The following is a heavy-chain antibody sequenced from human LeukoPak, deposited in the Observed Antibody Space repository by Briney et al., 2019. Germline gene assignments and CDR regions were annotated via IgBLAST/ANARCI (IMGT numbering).Heavy chain of an antibody. CDR3: ARGSYSSSWYRRNNWFDP. Sequence: ATVTVSCKASGYTFTGYYMHWVRQAPGQGLEWMGWINPNSGGTNYAQKFQGWVTTTRDTSISTAYMELSRLRSDDTAVYYCARGSYSSSWYRRNNWFDPWGQGTLVTVSP. CDR1: GYTFTGYY. J-gene: IGHJ5*02. CDR2: INPNSGGT. D-gene: IGHD6-13*01. V-gene: IGHV1-2*04.